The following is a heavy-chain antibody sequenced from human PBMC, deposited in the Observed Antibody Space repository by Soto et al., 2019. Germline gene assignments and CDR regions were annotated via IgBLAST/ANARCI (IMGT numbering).Heavy chain of an antibody. V-gene: IGHV4-31*03. CDR2: IYYSGST. Sequence: NPSETLSLTCTVSGGSISSGGYYWSWIRQHPGKGLEWIGYIYYSGSTYYNPSLKSRVTISVDTSKNQFSLKLSSVTAADTAVYYCANSVQRGYRRYTSPFDYWAQGTLVTLSS. J-gene: IGHJ4*02. CDR1: GGSISSGGYY. CDR3: ANSVQRGYRRYTSPFDY. D-gene: IGHD5-12*01.